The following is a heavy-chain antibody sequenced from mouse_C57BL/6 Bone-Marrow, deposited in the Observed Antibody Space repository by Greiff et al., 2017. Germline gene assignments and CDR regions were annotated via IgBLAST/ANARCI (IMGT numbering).Heavy chain of an antibody. V-gene: IGHV1-5*01. CDR1: GYTFTSYW. CDR2: IYPGNGDT. Sequence: VQLKESGTVLARPGASVKMSCKTSGYTFTSYWMHWVKQRPGQGLEWIGAIYPGNGDTSYNQKFKGKAKLTAVTSASTAYMELSSLTNEDSAVYYCTCYDYDVGAWFAYWGQGTLVTVSA. J-gene: IGHJ3*01. D-gene: IGHD2-4*01. CDR3: TCYDYDVGAWFAY.